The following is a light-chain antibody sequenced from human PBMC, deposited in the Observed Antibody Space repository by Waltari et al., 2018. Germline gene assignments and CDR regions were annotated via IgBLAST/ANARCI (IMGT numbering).Light chain of an antibody. CDR2: EDS. J-gene: IGLJ7*01. CDR3: GTWDSSLSGAV. V-gene: IGLV1-51*02. Sequence: QSVLTQPPSVSAAPGQRVTISCSGGSSHTGNKYVSLYRQFPGTAPKLLIYEDSERPSGIPGRFSGSKSGTSATLDITGLQAGDEADYYCGTWDSSLSGAVFGGGTHLTVL. CDR1: SSHTGNKY.